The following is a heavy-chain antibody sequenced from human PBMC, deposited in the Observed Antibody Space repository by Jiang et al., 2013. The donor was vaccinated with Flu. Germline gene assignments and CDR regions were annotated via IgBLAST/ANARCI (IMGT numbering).Heavy chain of an antibody. CDR3: ARRLGGHYDSSGYYYYFDY. CDR2: IYYSGST. CDR1: GGSISSSSYY. J-gene: IGHJ4*02. Sequence: KPSETLSLTCTVSGGSISSSSYYWGWIRQPPGKGLEWIGSIYYSGSTYYNPSLKSRVTISVDTSKNQFSLKLSSVTAADTAVYYCARRLGGHYDSSGYYYYFDYWGQGTLVTVSS. V-gene: IGHV4-39*01. D-gene: IGHD3-22*01.